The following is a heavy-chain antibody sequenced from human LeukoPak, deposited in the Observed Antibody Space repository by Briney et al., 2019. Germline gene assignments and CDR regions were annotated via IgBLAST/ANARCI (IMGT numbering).Heavy chain of an antibody. Sequence: GGSLRLSCAASGFTFNLYTMSWVRQVPGKGLEWVSGISGHGINTYYAVSVKGRFTISRDNSKNTVFLQMNSLTVEDTAVYHCAKDRGPYLGIDNNWFDPWGQGTLVIVSA. CDR2: ISGHGINT. J-gene: IGHJ5*02. CDR1: GFTFNLYT. D-gene: IGHD1-26*01. CDR3: AKDRGPYLGIDNNWFDP. V-gene: IGHV3-23*01.